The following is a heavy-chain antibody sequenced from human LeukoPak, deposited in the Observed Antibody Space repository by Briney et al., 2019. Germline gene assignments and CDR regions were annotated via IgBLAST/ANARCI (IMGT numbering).Heavy chain of an antibody. D-gene: IGHD3-16*02. CDR3: ATARVRLGELSLPEVRDD. CDR1: VYTLTELA. J-gene: IGHJ4*02. CDR2: FDPEDGGT. V-gene: IGHV1-24*01. Sequence: ASVKVSCKVSVYTLTELAIHWVRQAPGKGLEWMGAFDPEDGGTIYAQKFQGRITLTEDTSTDTAHMELRSLSSEDTAVYYCATARVRLGELSLPEVRDDWGQGTQISVSS.